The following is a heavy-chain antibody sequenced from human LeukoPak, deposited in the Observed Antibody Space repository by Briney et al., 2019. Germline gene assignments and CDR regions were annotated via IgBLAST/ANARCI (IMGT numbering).Heavy chain of an antibody. D-gene: IGHD6-19*01. Sequence: GGSPRLSCAASGFTFSDYYMTWIRQAPGKGLEWVSYISSSASPIYYADSVKGRFTISRDNARNSLYLQMNTLRADDTAVYYCARGAVAGSWSDFAAFDIWGQGTMVTVSS. V-gene: IGHV3-11*01. CDR1: GFTFSDYY. CDR2: ISSSASPI. CDR3: ARGAVAGSWSDFAAFDI. J-gene: IGHJ3*02.